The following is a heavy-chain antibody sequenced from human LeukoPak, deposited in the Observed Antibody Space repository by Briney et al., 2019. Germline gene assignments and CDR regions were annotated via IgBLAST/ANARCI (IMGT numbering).Heavy chain of an antibody. CDR2: ISSSGDYI. CDR3: ARDGVPAYYYATDV. J-gene: IGHJ6*02. D-gene: IGHD3-16*01. CDR1: GFTFNAYS. V-gene: IGHV3-21*01. Sequence: GGSLRLSCAASGFTFNAYSMNWVRQAPGKGLEWVSSISSSGDYIYYADSLKGRFTISRDNAKNSLFLQMNSLRAEDTAVYYCARDGVPAYYYATDVWGQGTTVTVSS.